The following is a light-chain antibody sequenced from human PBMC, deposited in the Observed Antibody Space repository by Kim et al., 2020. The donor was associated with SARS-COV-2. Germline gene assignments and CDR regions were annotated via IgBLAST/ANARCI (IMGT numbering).Light chain of an antibody. J-gene: IGLJ1*01. Sequence: QRVPISCTGSGSNSGAGYDGHWYQQLPGTAPKLLIYGNSNRPSGVPDRFSGSRSGTSASLAITGLQAEDEADYYCQSYDSSLSGYVFGTGTQVTVL. CDR3: QSYDSSLSGYV. CDR2: GNS. V-gene: IGLV1-40*01. CDR1: GSNSGAGYD.